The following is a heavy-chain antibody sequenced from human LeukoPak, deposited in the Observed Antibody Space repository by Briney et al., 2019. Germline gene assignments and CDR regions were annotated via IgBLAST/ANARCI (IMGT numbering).Heavy chain of an antibody. CDR3: ARNVDTANGFDP. V-gene: IGHV1-2*02. CDR2: INPNSGGT. CDR1: GYTFTGYY. J-gene: IGHJ5*02. Sequence: ASVKVSCKASGYTFTGYYMHWVRQAPGQGLEWMGWINPNSGGTNYAQKFQGRVTMTRDTSISTAYMELSRLRSDDTAVYYCARNVDTANGFDPWGQGTLVTVSS. D-gene: IGHD5-18*01.